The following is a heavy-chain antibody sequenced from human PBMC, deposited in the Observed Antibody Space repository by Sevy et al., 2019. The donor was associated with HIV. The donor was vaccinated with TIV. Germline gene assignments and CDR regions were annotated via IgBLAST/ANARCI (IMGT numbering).Heavy chain of an antibody. CDR2: ISSSSSYI. CDR1: GFTFSSYS. J-gene: IGHJ4*02. V-gene: IGHV3-21*01. D-gene: IGHD1-26*01. CDR3: ARDLISGSYSQSLDY. Sequence: GGSLRLSCAASGFTFSSYSMNWVRQAPGKGLEWVSSISSSSSYIYYADSVKGRFTISRDNAKNSLYLQMDSLRVEDTAVYYCARDLISGSYSQSLDYWGQGTLVTVSS.